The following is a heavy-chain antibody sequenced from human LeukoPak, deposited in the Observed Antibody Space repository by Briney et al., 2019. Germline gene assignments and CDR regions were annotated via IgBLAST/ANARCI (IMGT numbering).Heavy chain of an antibody. Sequence: SETLSLTCTVSGGSISTYYWSWIRQPPGKGLEWIGNIYYSRSTNYNPSLKSRVTISVDTSKNQFSLNLNSVTAADTAMYYCASRTMIDAFDMWGQGTMVTVSS. V-gene: IGHV4-59*01. J-gene: IGHJ3*02. CDR3: ASRTMIDAFDM. CDR2: IYYSRST. CDR1: GGSISTYY. D-gene: IGHD3-22*01.